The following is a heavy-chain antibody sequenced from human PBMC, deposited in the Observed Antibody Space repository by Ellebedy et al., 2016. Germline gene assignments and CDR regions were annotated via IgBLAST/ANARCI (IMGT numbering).Heavy chain of an antibody. CDR3: AKTTASHATPYYMDV. V-gene: IGHV3-23*01. CDR1: GFTFSSYA. D-gene: IGHD1-1*01. CDR2: ISGSGGST. J-gene: IGHJ6*03. Sequence: GESLKISXAASGFTFSSYAMSWVRQAPGKGLEWVSAISGSGGSTYYADSVKGRFTNSRDNSKNKLYLQMNSLRAEDTAVHYCAKTTASHATPYYMDVWGKGTTVTVSS.